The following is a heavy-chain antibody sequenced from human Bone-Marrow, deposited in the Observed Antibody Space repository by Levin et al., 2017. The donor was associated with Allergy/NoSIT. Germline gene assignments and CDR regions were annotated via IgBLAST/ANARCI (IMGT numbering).Heavy chain of an antibody. CDR3: ARHKQDSGWYEVRGFDI. CDR2: IYYSGHT. Sequence: SETLSLTCTVSGDSISSYFWSWIRQTPGKGLEWIGYIYYSGHTKYNPSLESRVSISVDTSKNQFSLSLSSVTAADTAVYYCARHKQDSGWYEVRGFDIWGHGTTVTVSS. V-gene: IGHV4-59*08. CDR1: GDSISSYF. J-gene: IGHJ3*02. D-gene: IGHD6-19*01.